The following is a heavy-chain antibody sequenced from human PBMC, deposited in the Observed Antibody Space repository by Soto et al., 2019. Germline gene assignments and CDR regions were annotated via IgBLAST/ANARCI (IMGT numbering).Heavy chain of an antibody. D-gene: IGHD6-13*01. CDR2: IVPLFRTT. CDR1: GGTFSSYA. Sequence: QVQLVQSGAEAKKPGSSVKVSCKTSGGTFSSYAISWVRQAPGQGLEWMGGIVPLFRTTNYAQKFQGRVTINADTSTYTVYMELRGLRSGETAVYYCARGGYSSTWSNLLDRSGLDVWGQGTTVNVSS. CDR3: ARGGYSSTWSNLLDRSGLDV. V-gene: IGHV1-69*06. J-gene: IGHJ6*02.